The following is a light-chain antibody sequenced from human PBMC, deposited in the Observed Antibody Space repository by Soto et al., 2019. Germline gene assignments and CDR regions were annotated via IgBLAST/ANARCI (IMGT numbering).Light chain of an antibody. V-gene: IGKV3-11*01. CDR2: DAS. Sequence: IVLTKSAATVSLKQGERATLSCRASQSVSSYLAWYQQKPGQAPRLLIYDASTRATGIPARFSGSGSGTDFTLTITSLEPEDFAVYYCQQYGSSSWTFGQGTKVDI. J-gene: IGKJ1*01. CDR1: QSVSSY. CDR3: QQYGSSSWT.